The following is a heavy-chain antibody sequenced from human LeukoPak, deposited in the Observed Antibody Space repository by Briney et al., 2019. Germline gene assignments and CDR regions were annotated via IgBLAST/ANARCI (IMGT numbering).Heavy chain of an antibody. CDR3: TRVITYFDY. Sequence: PGGSLRLSCAASGFTFSNYWMHWGRQAPGKGLVWVSSINTDGSGTTYTDSVKGRFTISRDNAKNTLYLQMNGLTAEDTAVYYCTRVITYFDYWGQGTLVTVSS. V-gene: IGHV3-74*01. D-gene: IGHD3-16*01. J-gene: IGHJ4*02. CDR2: INTDGSGT. CDR1: GFTFSNYW.